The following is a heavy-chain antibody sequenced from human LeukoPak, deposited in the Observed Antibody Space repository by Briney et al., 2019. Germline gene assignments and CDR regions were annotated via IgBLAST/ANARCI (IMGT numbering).Heavy chain of an antibody. D-gene: IGHD2-2*01. CDR1: GFTFSSYG. V-gene: IGHV3-30*02. CDR3: AKGGIVVVPAGPFDY. J-gene: IGHJ4*02. Sequence: GGSLRLSCAASGFTFSSYGMHRVRQAPGKGLEWVAFIRYDGSNKYYADSVKGRFTISRDNSKNTLYLQMNSLRAEDTAVYYCAKGGIVVVPAGPFDYWGQGTLVTVSS. CDR2: IRYDGSNK.